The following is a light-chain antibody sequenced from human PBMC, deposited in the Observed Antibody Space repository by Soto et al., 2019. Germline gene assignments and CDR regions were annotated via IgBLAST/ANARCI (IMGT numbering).Light chain of an antibody. Sequence: QLVLTQPPSVSGAPGQRVTISCTGSSSNIGAGDDVHWYQQLPGTAPKLLIYGNSNRPAGVPDRFSGSKSGTSASLAITGLTADDEVGQYCQAYCSSVSGAGFGGGTQLNVL. J-gene: IGLJ3*02. CDR3: QAYCSSVSGAG. V-gene: IGLV1-40*01. CDR1: SSNIGAGDD. CDR2: GNS.